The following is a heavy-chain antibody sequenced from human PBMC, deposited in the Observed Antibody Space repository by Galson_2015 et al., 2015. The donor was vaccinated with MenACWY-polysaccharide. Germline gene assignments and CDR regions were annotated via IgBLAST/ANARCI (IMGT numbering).Heavy chain of an antibody. CDR1: GYSFSSYD. J-gene: IGHJ5*02. D-gene: IGHD3-22*01. V-gene: IGHV1-8*01. CDR2: MNPNSGNT. Sequence: SVKVSCKASGYSFSSYDINWVRQTPGQGLEWMGWMNPNSGNTGYAQKFQGRVTMTRNTSISIAYMELSSLRSEDTAVYYCARGGKYCYDSSGYLNWFDPWGQGTLVTVSS. CDR3: ARGGKYCYDSSGYLNWFDP.